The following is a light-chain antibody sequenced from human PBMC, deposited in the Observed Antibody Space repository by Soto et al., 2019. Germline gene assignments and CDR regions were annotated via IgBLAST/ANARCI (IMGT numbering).Light chain of an antibody. CDR2: DAS. CDR1: QSVSSN. CDR3: QQYNNWPAT. J-gene: IGKJ1*01. V-gene: IGKV3-15*01. Sequence: EIVMTQSPATLSVSPGERATLSCRASQSVSSNLAWYQQKVGQAPRVLIYDASTRATGIPGRFSGSGSGTEFTLTISSLQSEDFAVYYCQQYNNWPATFGPGTKVDIK.